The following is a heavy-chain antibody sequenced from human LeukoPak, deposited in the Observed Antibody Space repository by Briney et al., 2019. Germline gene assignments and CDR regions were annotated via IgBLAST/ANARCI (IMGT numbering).Heavy chain of an antibody. Sequence: GGSLRLSCAASGFSVSSNYMSWVRQAPGKGLEWVSVIYSGGGTYYADAVKGRFTISRDNSKNTLYLQMNSLRAEDTAVYYCAKTSGYRRFDPWGQGTLVTVSS. CDR2: IYSGGGT. D-gene: IGHD5-12*01. CDR3: AKTSGYRRFDP. V-gene: IGHV3-53*01. J-gene: IGHJ5*02. CDR1: GFSVSSNY.